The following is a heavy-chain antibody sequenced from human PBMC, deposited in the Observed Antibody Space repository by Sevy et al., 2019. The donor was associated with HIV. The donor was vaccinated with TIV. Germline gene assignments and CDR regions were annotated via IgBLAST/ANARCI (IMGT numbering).Heavy chain of an antibody. D-gene: IGHD3-22*01. Sequence: SETLSLTCTVSGGSISSSGYYWGWIRQPPGKGLEGIGRTYFGGSPFYNPSLKSRFTISVDTSKNHFSLKLSSVTAADTAVYYCARVSMIVVVITDDWGYYFDYWGQGTLVTVSS. J-gene: IGHJ4*02. CDR2: TYFGGSP. CDR3: ARVSMIVVVITDDWGYYFDY. CDR1: GGSISSSGYY. V-gene: IGHV4-39*02.